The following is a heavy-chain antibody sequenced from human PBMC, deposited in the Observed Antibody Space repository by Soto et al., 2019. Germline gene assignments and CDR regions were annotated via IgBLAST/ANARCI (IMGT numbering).Heavy chain of an antibody. CDR3: ARRPDSSGLGGYYYGMDV. CDR1: GGSISSSSYY. V-gene: IGHV4-39*01. Sequence: QLQLQELGPGLVKPSETLSLTCTVSGGSISSSSYYWGWIRQPPGKGLEWIGSIYYSGSTYYNPSLKSRVTISVDTSKNQFSLKLSSVTAADTAVYYCARRPDSSGLGGYYYGMDVWGQGTTVTVSS. CDR2: IYYSGST. J-gene: IGHJ6*02. D-gene: IGHD6-19*01.